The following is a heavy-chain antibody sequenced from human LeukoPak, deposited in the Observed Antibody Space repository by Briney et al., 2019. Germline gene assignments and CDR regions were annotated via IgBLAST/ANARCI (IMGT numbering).Heavy chain of an antibody. D-gene: IGHD3-10*01. V-gene: IGHV4-61*08. CDR3: ATMVRGVILFDY. CDR1: GGSVSSGGYY. J-gene: IGHJ4*02. CDR2: IYYSGST. Sequence: SETLSLTCTVSGGSVSSGGYYWSWIRQPPGKGLEWVGYIYYSGSTNYNPSLKSRVTISVDTSKNQFSLKLSSVTAADTAVYYCATMVRGVILFDYWGQGTLVTVSS.